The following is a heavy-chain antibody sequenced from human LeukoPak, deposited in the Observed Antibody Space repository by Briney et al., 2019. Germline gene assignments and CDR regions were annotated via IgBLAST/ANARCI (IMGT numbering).Heavy chain of an antibody. D-gene: IGHD3-9*01. J-gene: IGHJ2*01. V-gene: IGHV4-4*07. CDR2: IYTSGST. CDR1: GGSISSYY. Sequence: SETLSLTRTVSGGSISSYYWSWIRQPAGKGLEWIGRIYTSGSTNYNPSLKSRVTMSVDTSKNQFSLKLSSVTAADTAVYYCARVETYYDILTGYYWYFDLWGRGTLVTVSS. CDR3: ARVETYYDILTGYYWYFDL.